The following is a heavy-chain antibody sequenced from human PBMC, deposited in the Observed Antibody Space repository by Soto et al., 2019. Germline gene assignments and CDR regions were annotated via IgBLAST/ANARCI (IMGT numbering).Heavy chain of an antibody. V-gene: IGHV3-49*03. Sequence: GGSLRLSCTASGFTFGDYAMSWFRQAPGKGLEWVGFIRSKAYGGTTEYAASVKGRFTISRDDSKSIAYLQMNSLKTEDTAVYYCTRTVRDYGDYAYYYYYMDVWGKGTTVTVSS. CDR1: GFTFGDYA. J-gene: IGHJ6*03. CDR3: TRTVRDYGDYAYYYYYMDV. D-gene: IGHD4-17*01. CDR2: IRSKAYGGTT.